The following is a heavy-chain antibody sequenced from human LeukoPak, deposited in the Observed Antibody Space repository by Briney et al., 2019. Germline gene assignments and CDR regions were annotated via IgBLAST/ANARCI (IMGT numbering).Heavy chain of an antibody. CDR2: IDWDGDK. J-gene: IGHJ3*01. CDR1: GFSFGSSGMR. D-gene: IGHD4-23*01. Sequence: QTLTLTCTFSGFSFGSSGMRVSWIRQSPGEALEWLARIDWDGDKFYSTSLRTRLTISKDTSKIRAVLTMTHMDPMDTATYYCARSGVVTPRAFDVWGQGTIVTVSS. CDR3: ARSGVVTPRAFDV. V-gene: IGHV2-70*04.